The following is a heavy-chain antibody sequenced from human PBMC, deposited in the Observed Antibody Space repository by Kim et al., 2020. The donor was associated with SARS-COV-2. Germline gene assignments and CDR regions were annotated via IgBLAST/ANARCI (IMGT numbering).Heavy chain of an antibody. CDR1: GGTFSSYA. J-gene: IGHJ6*02. V-gene: IGHV1-69*13. CDR3: AREGTVYSSGSFRYYYGMDV. Sequence: SVKVSCKASGGTFSSYAISWVRQAPGQGLEWMGGIIPIFGTANYAQKFQGRVTITADESTSTAYMELSSLRSEDTAVYYCAREGTVYSSGSFRYYYGMDVWGQETAGTVSS. D-gene: IGHD3-22*01. CDR2: IIPIFGTA.